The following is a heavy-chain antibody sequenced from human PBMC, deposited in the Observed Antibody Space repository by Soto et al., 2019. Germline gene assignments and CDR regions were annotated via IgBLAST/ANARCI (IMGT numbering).Heavy chain of an antibody. CDR2: IYYRGTT. D-gene: IGHD4-17*01. CDR1: GGSISSSSYY. CDR3: ARQRTTVVTQAYFDH. V-gene: IGHV4-39*01. J-gene: IGHJ4*02. Sequence: LSLTCTVSGGSISSSSYYWGWIRQPPGKGLEWIGNIYYRGTTYYNPSLKSRVTMSVDTSKNQFSLTLNSVTAADAAVYYCARQRTTVVTQAYFDHWGQGTLVTVSS.